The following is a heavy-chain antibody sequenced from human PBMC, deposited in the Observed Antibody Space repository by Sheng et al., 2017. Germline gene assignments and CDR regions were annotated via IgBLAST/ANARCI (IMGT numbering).Heavy chain of an antibody. Sequence: EVQLVESGGGLVKPGGSLRLSCAASGFTFSNAWMSWVRQAPGKGLEWVGRIKSKTDGGTTDYAAPVKGRFTISRDDSKNTLYLQMNSLKTEDTAVYYCTTGMSSGWYRVSYYYYYYMDVWGKGTTVTVSS. D-gene: IGHD6-19*01. J-gene: IGHJ6*03. CDR2: IKSKTDGGTT. CDR3: TTGMSSGWYRVSYYYYYYMDV. CDR1: GFTFSNAW. V-gene: IGHV3-15*01.